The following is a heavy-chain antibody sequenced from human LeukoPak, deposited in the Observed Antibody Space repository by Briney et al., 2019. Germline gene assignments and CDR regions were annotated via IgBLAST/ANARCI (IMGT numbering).Heavy chain of an antibody. CDR1: GFTFSDYW. CDR3: STDRKLGTWDPRFNY. J-gene: IGHJ4*02. Sequence: GGSLRLSCSASGFTFSDYWMMWVRQAPGKGLEWVGNIRQDDSEKNYVDSVQGRCTISRDNATFSLYLQMNSLIAEDTAVYYCSTDRKLGTWDPRFNYWGQGTLVTVSS. V-gene: IGHV3-7*01. D-gene: IGHD1-7*01. CDR2: IRQDDSEK.